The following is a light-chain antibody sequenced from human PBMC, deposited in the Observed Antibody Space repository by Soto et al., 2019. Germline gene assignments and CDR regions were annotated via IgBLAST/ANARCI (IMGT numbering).Light chain of an antibody. CDR2: GAS. J-gene: IGKJ5*01. CDR3: QQYSSSPSIT. CDR1: QSVNQK. Sequence: EIVWTQSPATLSVSPGERATLSCRASQSVNQKLGWYQQKPGQAPRLLIYGASTRATGVPARFSGRGSGTDFTLTISRLEPEDFAVYYCQQYSSSPSITFGQGTRLEIK. V-gene: IGKV3-15*01.